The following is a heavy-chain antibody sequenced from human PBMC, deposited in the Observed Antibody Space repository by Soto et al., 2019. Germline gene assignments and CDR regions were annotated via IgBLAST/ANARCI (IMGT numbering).Heavy chain of an antibody. CDR1: GGTFRNSA. CDR2: IMPIFRTP. CDR3: ARDKARPQLGGNYYYILDV. V-gene: IGHV1-69*12. D-gene: IGHD3-3*02. Sequence: QVQLEQSGAEVKKPGSSVKVSCKASGGTFRNSAISWVRQAPGQGLEWMGGIMPIFRTPDYAQKFQGRVTITADESTSTAYMELSGLRSDDTAVYYCARDKARPQLGGNYYYILDVWGQGFTVTVS. J-gene: IGHJ6*02.